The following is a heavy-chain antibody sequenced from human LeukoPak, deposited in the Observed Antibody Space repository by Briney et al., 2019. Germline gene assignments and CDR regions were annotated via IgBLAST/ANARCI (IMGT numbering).Heavy chain of an antibody. CDR2: INSDGSST. Sequence: QPGGSLRLSCAASGFTFSSYWMHWVRQAPGKGLMWVSRINSDGSSTSYADSVKGRFTISRDNAKNTLYLQMNSLRAEDTAVYYCAREWELLSLDIWGQGTMVTVSS. CDR1: GFTFSSYW. V-gene: IGHV3-74*01. CDR3: AREWELLSLDI. D-gene: IGHD1-26*01. J-gene: IGHJ3*02.